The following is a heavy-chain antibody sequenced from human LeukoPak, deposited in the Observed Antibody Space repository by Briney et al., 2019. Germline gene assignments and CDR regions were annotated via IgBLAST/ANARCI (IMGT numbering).Heavy chain of an antibody. J-gene: IGHJ4*02. V-gene: IGHV3-74*01. D-gene: IGHD3-22*01. CDR2: INSDGSST. Sequence: GGSLRLSCAASGFTFSNYWMHWVRQAPGKGLVWVSRINSDGSSTTYADSVKGRFTISRDNAKNTLYLQMNSLRAEDTAVYYCARVRGYDTSDYDFWGQGTLVTVSS. CDR3: ARVRGYDTSDYDF. CDR1: GFTFSNYW.